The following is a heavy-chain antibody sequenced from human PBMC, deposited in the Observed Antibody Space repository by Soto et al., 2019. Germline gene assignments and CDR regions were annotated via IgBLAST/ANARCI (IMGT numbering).Heavy chain of an antibody. D-gene: IGHD3-22*01. J-gene: IGHJ4*02. CDR1: GFTFSSYA. CDR2: ISGSGGST. V-gene: IGHV3-23*01. Sequence: EVPLLESGGGLVQPGGSLRLSCAASGFTFSSYAMSWVRQAPGKGLEWVSAISGSGGSTYYADSVKGRFTISRDNSKNTLYLQMNSLRAEDTAVYYCATRAYYYDSSGYFDYWGQGTLVTVSS. CDR3: ATRAYYYDSSGYFDY.